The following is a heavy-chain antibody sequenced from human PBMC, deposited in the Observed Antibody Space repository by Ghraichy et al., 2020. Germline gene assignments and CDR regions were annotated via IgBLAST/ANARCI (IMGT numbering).Heavy chain of an antibody. Sequence: SQTLSLTCTVSGGSISSSSYYWGWIRQPPGKGLEWIGSIYYSGSTYYNPSLKSRVTISVDTSKNQFSLKLSSVTAADTAVYYCARRGYDDYVWGSYYYWGQGTLVTVSS. D-gene: IGHD3-16*01. CDR1: GGSISSSSYY. CDR3: ARRGYDDYVWGSYYY. V-gene: IGHV4-39*01. CDR2: IYYSGST. J-gene: IGHJ4*02.